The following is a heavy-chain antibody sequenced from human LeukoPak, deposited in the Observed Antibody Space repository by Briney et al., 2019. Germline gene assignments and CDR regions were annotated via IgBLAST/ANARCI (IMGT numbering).Heavy chain of an antibody. CDR2: INPNSGGT. CDR1: GYTFTSYS. V-gene: IGHV1-2*02. D-gene: IGHD3-22*01. CDR3: ARTPPYYYDSSGYYYAEGQIDY. Sequence: GASVKVSCKASGYTFTSYSIHWVRQAPGQGLEWMGWINPNSGGTNYAQKFQGRVTMTRDTSISTAYMELSRLRSDDTAVYYCARTPPYYYDSSGYYYAEGQIDYWGQGTLVTVSS. J-gene: IGHJ4*02.